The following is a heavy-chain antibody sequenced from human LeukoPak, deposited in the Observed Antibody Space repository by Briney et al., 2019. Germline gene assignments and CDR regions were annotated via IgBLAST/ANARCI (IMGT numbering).Heavy chain of an antibody. CDR2: ISGSGTST. J-gene: IGHJ4*02. CDR1: GFTFSSYA. Sequence: GGSLRLSCAASGFTFSSYAMSWVRQAQGKGLEWVSAISGSGTSTYYADSVKGRFTISRDNSKNTLYLQMNSLRAEDTAVYYCAKLRFGYSYGSPVDYWGQGTLVTVSS. V-gene: IGHV3-23*01. CDR3: AKLRFGYSYGSPVDY. D-gene: IGHD5-18*01.